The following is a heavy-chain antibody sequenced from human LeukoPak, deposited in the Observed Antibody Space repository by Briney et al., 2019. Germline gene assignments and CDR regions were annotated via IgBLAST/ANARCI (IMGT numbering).Heavy chain of an antibody. CDR1: GFTFSSCA. CDR3: AAAPRDATPILPVDY. Sequence: GGSLRLSCASSGFTFSSCAMSWVRQAPGKGLEWVSSISGSGDTTYYADSVEGRFTISRDSSKNTLYLQMNSLRAHDTAVYYCAAAPRDATPILPVDYWGQGTLVTVSS. V-gene: IGHV3-23*01. CDR2: ISGSGDTT. D-gene: IGHD5-24*01. J-gene: IGHJ4*02.